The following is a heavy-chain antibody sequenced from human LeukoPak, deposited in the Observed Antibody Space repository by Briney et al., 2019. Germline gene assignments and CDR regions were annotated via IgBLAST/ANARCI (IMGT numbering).Heavy chain of an antibody. Sequence: PSETLSLTCTVSGGSISSDYWSWIRQPPGKGLEWIGYIYYSRSTNYNPSLKSRVTISVDTSKNQFSLKLNSVTAADTAVYYCARVDNGSEYYWGQGTLVTVSS. V-gene: IGHV4-59*01. CDR1: GGSISSDY. CDR3: ARVDNGSEYY. J-gene: IGHJ4*02. D-gene: IGHD5-12*01. CDR2: IYYSRST.